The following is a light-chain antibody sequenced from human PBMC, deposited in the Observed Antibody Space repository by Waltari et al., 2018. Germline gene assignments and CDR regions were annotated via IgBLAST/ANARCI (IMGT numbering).Light chain of an antibody. CDR1: NIGTKS. Sequence: SYVLTQPPSVSVAPGKTARISCGGNNIGTKSVHWYQQKPGQAPVLVIYHDSDRPSGIPARFSGSNSGNTATLTISRVEAGDEADYYCQVWNSSSDHRVFGGGTKLTVL. CDR3: QVWNSSSDHRV. CDR2: HDS. J-gene: IGLJ3*02. V-gene: IGLV3-21*04.